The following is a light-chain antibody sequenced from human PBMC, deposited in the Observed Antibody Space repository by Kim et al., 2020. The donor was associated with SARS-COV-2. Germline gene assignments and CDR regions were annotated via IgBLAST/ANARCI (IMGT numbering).Light chain of an antibody. Sequence: PGETATLTCRASESVSSSSLAWYRQKPGQAPRLLTYGASNRATGIPDRFSGSGSGTDFTLSISRLEPEDFAVYYCQQFGSSPLIAFGQGTRLEIK. J-gene: IGKJ5*01. V-gene: IGKV3-20*01. CDR1: ESVSSSS. CDR2: GAS. CDR3: QQFGSSPLIA.